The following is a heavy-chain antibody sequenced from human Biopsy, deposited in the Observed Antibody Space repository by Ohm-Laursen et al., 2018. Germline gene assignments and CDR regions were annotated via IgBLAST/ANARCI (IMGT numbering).Heavy chain of an antibody. J-gene: IGHJ5*01. Sequence: SDTLSLTCTVSGESMGTYYWSWIRQPPGKVMEWIASIYHSGTTHKNPSLKSRVTISVDTSQGLLSLDLSSVTAADTAVYYCARVRGGFLEWFDYWGQGTLVTVSS. D-gene: IGHD3-3*01. CDR2: IYHSGTT. CDR3: ARVRGGFLEWFDY. CDR1: GESMGTYY. V-gene: IGHV4-59*07.